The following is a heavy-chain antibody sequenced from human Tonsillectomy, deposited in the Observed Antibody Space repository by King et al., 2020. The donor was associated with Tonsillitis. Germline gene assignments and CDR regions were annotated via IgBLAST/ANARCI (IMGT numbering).Heavy chain of an antibody. CDR3: AKECTEFSSSSGPWFDP. CDR2: ISWDGRST. V-gene: IGHV3-43*01. D-gene: IGHD6-6*01. CDR1: GFTFDDYT. J-gene: IGHJ5*02. Sequence: VQLVESGGVVVQPGGSLRLSCATSGFTFDDYTMHWVRQAPGKGLEWVSLISWDGRSTYYADSVKGRFTVSRENRRNSLYLQMSTLGTEDTALYYCAKECTEFSSSSGPWFDPWGQGTLVTVSS.